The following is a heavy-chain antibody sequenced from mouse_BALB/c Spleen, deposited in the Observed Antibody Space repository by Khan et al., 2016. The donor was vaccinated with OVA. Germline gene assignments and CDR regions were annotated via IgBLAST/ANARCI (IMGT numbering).Heavy chain of an antibody. J-gene: IGHJ3*01. CDR1: GYSITSEYT. V-gene: IGHV3-2*02. Sequence: VQLKESGPGLVKPSQSLSLTCTVTGYSITSEYTWNWIRQFPGNKLEWMGFISYSGNTRYNPSLKSRIYITRDTSKNQFFLQLNSVTSEDTATYYCARKDYFDYDPFPYWGQGTLVTVSA. D-gene: IGHD2-4*01. CDR3: ARKDYFDYDPFPY. CDR2: ISYSGNT.